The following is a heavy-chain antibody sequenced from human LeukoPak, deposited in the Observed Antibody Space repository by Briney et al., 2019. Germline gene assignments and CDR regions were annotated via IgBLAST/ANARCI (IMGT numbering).Heavy chain of an antibody. V-gene: IGHV4-61*02. CDR1: GGSISSGSYY. CDR2: IYTSGST. D-gene: IGHD3-10*01. CDR3: ARVRAYGSGSYYYYYYMDV. Sequence: PSETLSLTCTVSGGSISSGSYYWSWIRQPAGKGLEWIGRIYTSGSTNYNPSLKSRVTISVDTSKNQFSLKLSSVTAADTAVYYCARVRAYGSGSYYYYYYMDVWGKGTTVTVSS. J-gene: IGHJ6*03.